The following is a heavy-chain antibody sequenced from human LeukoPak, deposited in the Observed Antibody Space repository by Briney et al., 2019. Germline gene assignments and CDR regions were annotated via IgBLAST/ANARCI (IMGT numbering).Heavy chain of an antibody. V-gene: IGHV3-9*01. J-gene: IGHJ6*02. D-gene: IGHD3-16*01. CDR2: ISWNSGSI. Sequence: GGSLRLSCAASGFTFSSYAMSWVRQAPGKGLEWVSGISWNSGSIGYADSVKGRFTISRDNAKNSLYLQMNSLRAEDTALYYYAKEDLGGMDVWGQGTTVTVSS. CDR1: GFTFSSYA. CDR3: AKEDLGGMDV.